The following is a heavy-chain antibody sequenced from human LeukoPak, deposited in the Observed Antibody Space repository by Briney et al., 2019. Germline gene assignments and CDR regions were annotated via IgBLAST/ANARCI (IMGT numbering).Heavy chain of an antibody. Sequence: ASVKVSCKASGYTFSSYYMHWVRQAPGQGLEWMGIINPSGGSTSYAQKFQGRVTMTRDTSTSTVYMELSSLRSEDTAVYYCAITGSSSWYGYDAFDIWGQGTMVTVSS. J-gene: IGHJ3*02. CDR1: GYTFSSYY. D-gene: IGHD6-13*01. CDR2: INPSGGST. V-gene: IGHV1-46*01. CDR3: AITGSSSWYGYDAFDI.